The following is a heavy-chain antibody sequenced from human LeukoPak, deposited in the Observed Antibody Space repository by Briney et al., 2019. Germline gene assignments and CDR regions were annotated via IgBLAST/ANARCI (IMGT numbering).Heavy chain of an antibody. CDR1: GFTFSSYG. CDR3: ARDPADYPFKSSGYYYLGWYFDL. Sequence: PGRSLRLSCAASGFTFSSYGMHWVRQAPGKGLEWVAVIWYDGSNKYYADSVKGRFTISRDNSKNTLYLQMNSLRAEDTAVYYCARDPADYPFKSSGYYYLGWYFDLWGRGTLVTVSS. CDR2: IWYDGSNK. J-gene: IGHJ2*01. V-gene: IGHV3-33*01. D-gene: IGHD3-22*01.